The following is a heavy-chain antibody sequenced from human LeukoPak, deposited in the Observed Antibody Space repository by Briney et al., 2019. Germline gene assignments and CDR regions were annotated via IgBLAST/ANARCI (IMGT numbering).Heavy chain of an antibody. D-gene: IGHD2-15*01. V-gene: IGHV3-48*01. CDR1: GFTFSTYG. J-gene: IGHJ4*02. CDR3: ARRFREGSCSGGRCFSFGY. CDR2: ITSSSSAM. Sequence: PGGSLRLSCAASGFTFSTYGMNWVRQAPGKGLEWVSHITSSSSAMYYADSVKGRFTISRDNAKNSPYLQMHSLSADDTAVYYCARRFREGSCSGGRCFSFGYWGRGTLVTVSS.